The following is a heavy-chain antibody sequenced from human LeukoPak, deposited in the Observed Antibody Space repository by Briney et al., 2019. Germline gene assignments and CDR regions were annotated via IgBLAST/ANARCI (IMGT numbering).Heavy chain of an antibody. Sequence: SETLSLTCAVSGGSFSGYYWTWIRQPPGKGLEWIGEINHSGSANYNPSPMSRVTISLDTSKNHFSLNLSSVTAADTAVYYCARGQGTVATHWGQGTLVTVSS. V-gene: IGHV4-34*01. CDR2: INHSGSA. D-gene: IGHD5-12*01. J-gene: IGHJ4*02. CDR1: GGSFSGYY. CDR3: ARGQGTVATH.